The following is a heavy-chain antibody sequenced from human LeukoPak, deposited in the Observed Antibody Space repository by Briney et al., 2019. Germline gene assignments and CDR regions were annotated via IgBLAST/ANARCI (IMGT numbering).Heavy chain of an antibody. CDR2: IYHSGST. CDR3: ARDWERNIVVVPAARN. D-gene: IGHD2-2*01. CDR1: GGSISNYY. J-gene: IGHJ4*02. V-gene: IGHV4-59*12. Sequence: SETLSLTCTVSGGSISNYYWSWIRQPAGKGLEWIGYIYHSGSTYYNPSLKSRVTISVDRSKNQFSLKLSSVTAADTAVYYCARDWERNIVVVPAARNWGQGTLVTVSS.